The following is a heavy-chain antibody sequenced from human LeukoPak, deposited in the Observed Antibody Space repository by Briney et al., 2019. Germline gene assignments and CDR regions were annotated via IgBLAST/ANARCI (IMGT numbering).Heavy chain of an antibody. Sequence: ASVKVSCKVSGYTLTELSMHWVRQAPGKGLEWMGGFDPEDGETIYAQKFQGRVTMTTDTSTSTAYMELRSLRSDDTAVYYCARGYSNYEHYWGQGTLVTVSS. CDR1: GYTLTELS. V-gene: IGHV1-24*01. CDR3: ARGYSNYEHY. D-gene: IGHD4-11*01. CDR2: FDPEDGET. J-gene: IGHJ4*02.